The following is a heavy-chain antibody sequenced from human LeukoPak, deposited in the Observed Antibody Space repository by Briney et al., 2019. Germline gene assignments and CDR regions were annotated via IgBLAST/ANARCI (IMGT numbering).Heavy chain of an antibody. CDR2: LSWHSGSI. CDR3: AKETKVGENLYYFDY. V-gene: IGHV3-9*01. D-gene: IGHD1-26*01. CDR1: GFKFNDYA. Sequence: GRSLRLSCVASGFKFNDYAMHWVRQAQGKGLEWVSGLSWHSGSIGYADSVKGRFIISRDNAKNSLYLEMNSLRPEDSALYYCAKETKVGENLYYFDYWGRGTLVTVSS. J-gene: IGHJ4*02.